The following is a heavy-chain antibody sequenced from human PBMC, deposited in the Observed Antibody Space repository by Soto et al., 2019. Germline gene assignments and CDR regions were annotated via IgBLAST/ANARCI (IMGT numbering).Heavy chain of an antibody. CDR2: IYYSGST. V-gene: IGHV4-39*01. CDR1: GGSISSSSYY. Sequence: PSETLSLTCTGSGGSISSSSYYWGWIRQPPGKGLEWIGSIYYSGSTYYNPSLKSRVTISVDTSKNQFSLKLSSVTAADTAVYYCARHLTTSYYFDYWGQGTLVTVSS. J-gene: IGHJ4*02. D-gene: IGHD3-9*01. CDR3: ARHLTTSYYFDY.